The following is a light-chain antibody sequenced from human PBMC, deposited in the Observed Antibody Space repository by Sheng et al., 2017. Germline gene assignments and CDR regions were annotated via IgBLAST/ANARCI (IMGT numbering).Light chain of an antibody. CDR2: GAS. V-gene: IGKV3-20*01. J-gene: IGKJ2*01. Sequence: EIVLTQSPGTLSLSPGERATLSCRASQSVSSSYLAWYQQKPGQAPRLLIYGASSRATGIPDRFSGSGSGTDFTLTISRLEPEDFATYYCQQYKSYPYTFGQGTKVE. CDR1: QSVSSSY. CDR3: QQYKSYPYT.